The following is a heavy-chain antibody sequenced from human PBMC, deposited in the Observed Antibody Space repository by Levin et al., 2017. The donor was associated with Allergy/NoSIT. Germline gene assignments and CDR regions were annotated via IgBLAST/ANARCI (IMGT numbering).Heavy chain of an antibody. Sequence: GESLKISCKGSGYSFTSYWIGWVRQMPGKGLEWMGIIYPGDSDTRYSPSFQGQVTISADKSISTAYLQWSSLKASDTAMYYCARHIARGYSPYGSGSYSVGAFDIWGQGTMVTVSS. V-gene: IGHV5-51*01. D-gene: IGHD3-10*01. CDR3: ARHIARGYSPYGSGSYSVGAFDI. CDR2: IYPGDSDT. J-gene: IGHJ3*02. CDR1: GYSFTSYW.